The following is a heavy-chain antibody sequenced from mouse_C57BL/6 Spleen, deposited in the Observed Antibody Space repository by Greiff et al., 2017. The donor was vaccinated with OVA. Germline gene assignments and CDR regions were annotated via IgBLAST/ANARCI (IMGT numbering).Heavy chain of an antibody. CDR2: ISSGGSYT. CDR3: ARRDYYGSFDD. Sequence: EVQGVESGGDLVKPGGSLKLSCAASGFTFSSYGMSWVRQTPDKRLEWVATISSGGSYTYYPDSVKGRFTISRDNAKNTLYLQMSSLKSEDTAMYYCARRDYYGSFDDWGQGTTLTVSS. J-gene: IGHJ2*01. CDR1: GFTFSSYG. V-gene: IGHV5-6*01. D-gene: IGHD1-1*01.